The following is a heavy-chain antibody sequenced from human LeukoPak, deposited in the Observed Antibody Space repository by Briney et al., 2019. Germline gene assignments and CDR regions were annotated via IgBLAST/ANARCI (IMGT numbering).Heavy chain of an antibody. CDR3: ASSNNWGPPTH. CDR1: GFTVSSNY. Sequence: GGSLRLSCAASGFTVSSNYMSWVRQAQGKGLEWVSIIYYDGSTYYADSVKGRFTISRDNSKNTLYLQMNSLRAEDTAVYYCASSNNWGPPTHWGQGTLVTVSS. CDR2: IYYDGST. J-gene: IGHJ4*02. V-gene: IGHV3-53*01. D-gene: IGHD7-27*01.